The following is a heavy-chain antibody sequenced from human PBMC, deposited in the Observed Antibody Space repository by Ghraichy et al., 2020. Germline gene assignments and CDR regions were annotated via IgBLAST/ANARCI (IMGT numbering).Heavy chain of an antibody. J-gene: IGHJ1*01. Sequence: SETLSLTCAVYGGSFSGYYWSWIRQPPGKGLEWIGEINHSGSTNYNPSLKSRVTISVDTSKNQFSLKLSSVTAADTAVYYCARGRPSSGYYVPRYFQHWGQGTLVTVSS. D-gene: IGHD3-22*01. CDR1: GGSFSGYY. CDR2: INHSGST. V-gene: IGHV4-34*01. CDR3: ARGRPSSGYYVPRYFQH.